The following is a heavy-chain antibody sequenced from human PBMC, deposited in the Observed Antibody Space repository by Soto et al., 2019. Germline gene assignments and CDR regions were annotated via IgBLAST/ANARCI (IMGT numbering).Heavy chain of an antibody. D-gene: IGHD6-19*01. CDR3: ARGLSGWYLFDS. Sequence: PSETLSLTCTVSGGSVSSGDHYWTWIRQHPGKGLEWIGYIYESETTNYNPSFESRVTISVDTSKNQVYLEVTSVTAADTAVYYCARGLSGWYLFDSWGQGTLVTVSS. J-gene: IGHJ5*01. V-gene: IGHV4-31*03. CDR2: IYESETT. CDR1: GGSVSSGDHY.